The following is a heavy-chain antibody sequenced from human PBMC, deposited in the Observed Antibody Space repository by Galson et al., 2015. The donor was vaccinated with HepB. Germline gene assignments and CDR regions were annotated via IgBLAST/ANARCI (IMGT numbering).Heavy chain of an antibody. J-gene: IGHJ1*01. CDR3: AKYTRLGEQCLGGDYFQH. Sequence: SLRLSCAASGFTFSSYAMSWVRQAPGKGLEWVSAISGSGGSTYYADSVKGRFTISRDNSKNTLYQQMNSRIAEDTAVYYCAKYTRLGEQCLGGDYFQHWGQGTLVTVSS. V-gene: IGHV3-23*01. D-gene: IGHD6-19*01. CDR1: GFTFSSYA. CDR2: ISGSGGST.